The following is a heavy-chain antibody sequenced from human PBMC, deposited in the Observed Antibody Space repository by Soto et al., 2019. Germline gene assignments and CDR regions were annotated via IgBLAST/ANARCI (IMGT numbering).Heavy chain of an antibody. CDR2: ISGSGGST. Sequence: GGSLRLSCAASGFTFSSYAMSWVRQAPGKGLEWVSAISGSGGSTYYADSVKGRFTISRDNSKNTLYLQMNSLRAEDTAVYYCAKVKVLGGYYDSSGYLDYWGQGTLVTVS. J-gene: IGHJ4*02. CDR1: GFTFSSYA. D-gene: IGHD3-22*01. V-gene: IGHV3-23*01. CDR3: AKVKVLGGYYDSSGYLDY.